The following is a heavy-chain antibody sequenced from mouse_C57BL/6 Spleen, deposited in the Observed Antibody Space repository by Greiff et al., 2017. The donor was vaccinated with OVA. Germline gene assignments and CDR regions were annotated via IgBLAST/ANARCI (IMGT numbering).Heavy chain of an antibody. D-gene: IGHD2-3*01. V-gene: IGHV14-4*01. CDR1: GFTIKDDY. J-gene: IGHJ4*01. CDR3: TTIRYDGYAMDY. Sequence: EVQRVESGAELVRPGASVKLSCTASGFTIKDDYMHWVKQRPEQGLEWIGWIDPENGDTEYASKFQGKATITADTSSNTAYLQLSSLTSEDTAVYYCTTIRYDGYAMDYWGQGTSVTVSS. CDR2: IDPENGDT.